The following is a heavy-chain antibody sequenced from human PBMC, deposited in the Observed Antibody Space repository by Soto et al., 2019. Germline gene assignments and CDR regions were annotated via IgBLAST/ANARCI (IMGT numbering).Heavy chain of an antibody. CDR1: GENSFYNAIA. CDR2: TYYRSKWYN. D-gene: IGHD6-13*01. Sequence: QTLSHTCNISGENSFYNAIAWKWIRQSPSRGLEWLGRTYYRSKWYNEYAVSVKSRLIVNLDTSTNLFSLQLNSVTSYDTAVYYGARGRSRSRDFWCQGTPVTSPQ. J-gene: IGHJ4*02. CDR3: ARGRSRSRDF. V-gene: IGHV6-1*01.